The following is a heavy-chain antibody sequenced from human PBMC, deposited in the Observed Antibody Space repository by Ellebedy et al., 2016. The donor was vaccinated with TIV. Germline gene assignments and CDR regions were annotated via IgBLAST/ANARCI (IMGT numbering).Heavy chain of an antibody. CDR2: IIPILGIA. Sequence: ASVKVSCKASGGTFSSYAISWVRQAPGQGLEWMGRIIPILGIANYAQKFQGRVTITADKSTSTAYMELSSLRSEDTAVYYCAKEGAMYCSGGSCYSDYWGQGTLVTVSS. CDR3: AKEGAMYCSGGSCYSDY. CDR1: GGTFSSYA. J-gene: IGHJ4*02. V-gene: IGHV1-69*04. D-gene: IGHD2-15*01.